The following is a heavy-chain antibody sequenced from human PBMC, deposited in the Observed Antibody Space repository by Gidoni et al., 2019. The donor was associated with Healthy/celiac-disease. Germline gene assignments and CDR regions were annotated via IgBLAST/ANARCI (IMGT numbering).Heavy chain of an antibody. V-gene: IGHV1-46*01. Sequence: QVQLVQSGAEVKKPGASVKVSCKASGYTFTSYYMHWVRQAPGQGLEWMGIINPSGGSTSYAQKFQGRVTMTRDTSTSTVYMELSSLRSEDTAVYYCARGEGFTIFGVVIYYGMDVWGQGTTVTVSS. J-gene: IGHJ6*02. CDR1: GYTFTSYY. CDR3: ARGEGFTIFGVVIYYGMDV. CDR2: INPSGGST. D-gene: IGHD3-3*01.